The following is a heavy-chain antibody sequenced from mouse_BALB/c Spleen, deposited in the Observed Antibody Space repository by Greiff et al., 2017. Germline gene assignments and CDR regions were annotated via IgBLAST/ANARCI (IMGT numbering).Heavy chain of an antibody. CDR1: GFSLTSYG. D-gene: IGHD3-1*01. CDR3: ARQLGLTFYYAMDY. CDR2: IWSGGST. J-gene: IGHJ4*01. V-gene: IGHV2-2*02. Sequence: QVQLKESGPGLVQPSQSLSITCTVSGFSLTSYGVHWVRQSPGKGLEWLGVIWSGGSTDYNAAFISRLSISKDNSKSQVFFKMNSLQANDTAIYYCARQLGLTFYYAMDYWGQGTSVTVSS.